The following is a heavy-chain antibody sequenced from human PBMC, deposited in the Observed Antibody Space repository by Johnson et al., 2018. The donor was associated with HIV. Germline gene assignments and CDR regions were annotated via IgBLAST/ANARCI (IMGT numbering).Heavy chain of an antibody. CDR3: AKGLYSSSWTNDAFDI. V-gene: IGHV3-33*06. J-gene: IGHJ3*02. Sequence: QVQLVASGGGLVQPGRSLRLSCAASGFTFSSYGMHWVRQAPGKGLEWVAVIWYDGTNSYYGDSVKGRFTISRDNSKNTVYLQMNGLRAEDTAVYHCAKGLYSSSWTNDAFDIWGQGTMVTVSS. D-gene: IGHD6-13*01. CDR2: IWYDGTNS. CDR1: GFTFSSYG.